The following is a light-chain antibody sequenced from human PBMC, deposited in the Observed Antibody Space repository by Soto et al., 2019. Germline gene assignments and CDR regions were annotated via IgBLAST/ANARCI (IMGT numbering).Light chain of an antibody. Sequence: EIVMTQSPATLSVSPGERATLSCRASQSVSRNLAWYQQRPGQAPRLLISGASTRATGIAARFSGSGSGREFTLTISSLQSEDSALYYCQQYNSWPPYTFGQGTKLEIK. V-gene: IGKV3-15*01. CDR3: QQYNSWPPYT. J-gene: IGKJ2*01. CDR2: GAS. CDR1: QSVSRN.